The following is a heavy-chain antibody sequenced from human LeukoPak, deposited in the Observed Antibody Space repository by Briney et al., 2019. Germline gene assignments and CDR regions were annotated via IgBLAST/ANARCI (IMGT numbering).Heavy chain of an antibody. J-gene: IGHJ4*02. V-gene: IGHV5-51*01. Sequence: GESLQISCKGSGYSFTSYWIGWVRQMPGKGLEWMGIIHPGDTNTRYSPSFQGQVTFSVDKSISTAYLQWSSLKASDTAMYYCARLDFWSSYYTNWGQGTLVTVSS. CDR2: IHPGDTNT. CDR3: ARLDFWSSYYTN. CDR1: GYSFTSYW. D-gene: IGHD3-3*01.